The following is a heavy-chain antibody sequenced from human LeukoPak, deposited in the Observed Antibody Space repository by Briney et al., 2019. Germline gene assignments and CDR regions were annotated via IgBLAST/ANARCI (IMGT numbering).Heavy chain of an antibody. CDR2: IYYSGST. D-gene: IGHD1-26*01. CDR1: GGSISSYY. Sequence: PSETLSLTCTVSGGSISSYYWSWIRQPPGKGLEWIGYIYYSGSTNYNPSLKSRVTISVDTSKNQFSLKLSSVTAADTAVYYCAKDPGWEHDYYYMDVWGKGTTVTISS. J-gene: IGHJ6*03. V-gene: IGHV4-59*01. CDR3: AKDPGWEHDYYYMDV.